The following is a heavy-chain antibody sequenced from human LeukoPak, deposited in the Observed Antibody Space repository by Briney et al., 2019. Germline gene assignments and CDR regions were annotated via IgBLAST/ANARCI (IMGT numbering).Heavy chain of an antibody. V-gene: IGHV3-48*03. J-gene: IGHJ5*02. CDR1: GFTFSSYE. CDR3: ARELPYYYGSGIGEAWFDP. CDR2: ISSTGSTI. Sequence: PGGSLRLSCAASGFTFSSYEMNWVPQAPGKGLEWVSYISSTGSTIYYADPVKGRFTISRDNAKNSLYLQMNSLRVEDTAVYYCARELPYYYGSGIGEAWFDPWGQGTLVTVSS. D-gene: IGHD3-10*01.